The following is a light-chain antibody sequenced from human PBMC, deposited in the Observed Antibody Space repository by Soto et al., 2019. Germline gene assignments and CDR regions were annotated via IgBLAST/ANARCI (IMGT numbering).Light chain of an antibody. V-gene: IGKV3-15*01. J-gene: IGKJ1*01. Sequence: EIELTQSPATLSVSAGGTVTLSCRASQSIRTNVAWYQQIPGQAPRLLVYGASTRATGVPARFSGSGSGIEFTLTISSLQSEDSAFYSCQQYFNWPLPWTFGPGTKVQIK. CDR1: QSIRTN. CDR3: QQYFNWPLPWT. CDR2: GAS.